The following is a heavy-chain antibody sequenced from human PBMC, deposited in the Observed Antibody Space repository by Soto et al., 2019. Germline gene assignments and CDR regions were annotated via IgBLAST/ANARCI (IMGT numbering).Heavy chain of an antibody. CDR3: ATNVHGISWCFSWFDT. CDR2: IHHSGSA. Sequence: QVHLQESGPGLVKPSETLSLTCTVSVGSISTYYWSWIRQPPAKGLEWIGYIHHSGSANYTPSLKSRVNLSMNTSRSQFSSKLTSVTAADAAVYYCATNVHGISWCFSWFDTWGQGALVTVSS. CDR1: VGSISTYY. D-gene: IGHD6-13*01. J-gene: IGHJ5*02. V-gene: IGHV4-59*01.